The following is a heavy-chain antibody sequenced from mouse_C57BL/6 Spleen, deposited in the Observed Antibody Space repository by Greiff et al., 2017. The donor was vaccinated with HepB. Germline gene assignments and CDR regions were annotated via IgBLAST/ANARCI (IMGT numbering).Heavy chain of an antibody. CDR3: ARRRDSSGYVPAWFAY. J-gene: IGHJ3*01. CDR2: IYPGDGDT. Sequence: VKLMESGAELVKPGASVKISCKASGYAFSSYWMNWVKQRPGKGLEWIGQIYPGDGDTNYNGKFKGKATLTADKSSSTAYMQLSSLTSEDSAVYFCARRRDSSGYVPAWFAYWGEGTLVTVSA. D-gene: IGHD3-2*02. V-gene: IGHV1-80*01. CDR1: GYAFSSYW.